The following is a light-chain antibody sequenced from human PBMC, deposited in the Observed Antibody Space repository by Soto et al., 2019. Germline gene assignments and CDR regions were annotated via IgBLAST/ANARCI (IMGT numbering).Light chain of an antibody. Sequence: EIVLTQSPATLSVSPGERATLSCSASQSVSSNLAWYQQKPGQAPRLLIYGASSRATGIPDRFSGSGSGTDFTLTISRLEPEDFAVYYCQQYGSSPRSITFGQGTRLEIK. V-gene: IGKV3-20*01. J-gene: IGKJ5*01. CDR3: QQYGSSPRSIT. CDR1: QSVSSN. CDR2: GAS.